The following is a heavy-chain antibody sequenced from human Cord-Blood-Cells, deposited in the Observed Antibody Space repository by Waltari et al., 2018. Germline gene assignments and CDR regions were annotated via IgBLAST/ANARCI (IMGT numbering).Heavy chain of an antibody. CDR2: INPNRGGT. CDR1: GYTFTGYY. V-gene: IGHV1-2*04. D-gene: IGHD6-13*01. CDR3: ARSSSWYYFDY. Sequence: QVQLVQSGAEVKKPGASVKVSCKASGYTFTGYYMHWVRQAPGQGLEWMGWINPNRGGTNYAQKCQGWVTMTRDTSSSTAYMELSRLRSDDTAVYYCARSSSWYYFDYWGQGTLVTVSS. J-gene: IGHJ4*02.